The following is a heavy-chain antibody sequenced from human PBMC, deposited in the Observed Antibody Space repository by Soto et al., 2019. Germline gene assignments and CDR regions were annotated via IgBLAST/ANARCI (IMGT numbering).Heavy chain of an antibody. D-gene: IGHD2-15*01. CDR1: GYTFTSYG. CDR3: ARGDCSGGSCHFGQALGY. CDR2: ISAYNGNT. Sequence: ASVKVSCKASGYTFTSYGISWVRQAPGQGLEWMGWISAYNGNTNYAQKLQGRVTMTTDTSTSTAYMELRSLRSDDTAVYYCARGDCSGGSCHFGQALGYSGQGTLVTISS. V-gene: IGHV1-18*01. J-gene: IGHJ4*02.